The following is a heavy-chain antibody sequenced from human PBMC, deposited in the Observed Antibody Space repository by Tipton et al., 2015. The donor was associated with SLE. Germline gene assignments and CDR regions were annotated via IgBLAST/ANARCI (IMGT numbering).Heavy chain of an antibody. D-gene: IGHD3-9*01. J-gene: IGHJ5*02. CDR3: ARDKWGEYTASTGYFWSFDP. CDR1: VGSITSGSYY. Sequence: TLSLTCTVSVGSITSGSYYWTWIRQPAGKGLEWIGRVSPSGGTNYNPSLKSRVTMSVDTSRNQFSLNLSSLTAADTAVYFCARDKWGEYTASTGYFWSFDPWGQGIPVTVSS. CDR2: VSPSGGT. V-gene: IGHV4-61*02.